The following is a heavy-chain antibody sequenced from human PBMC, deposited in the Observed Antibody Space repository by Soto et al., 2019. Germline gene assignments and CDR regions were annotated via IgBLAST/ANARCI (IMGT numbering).Heavy chain of an antibody. V-gene: IGHV4-39*01. CDR1: GGSISSSNYY. D-gene: IGHD6-13*01. CDR3: ARHQSHSSSYVDP. J-gene: IGHJ5*02. CDR2: IYYSGST. Sequence: PSETLSLTCTVSGGSISSSNYYWGWIRQPPGKGLEWIGSIYYSGSTYYNPSLKSRVTISVDTSKNQFSLKLSSVTAADTAVYYCARHQSHSSSYVDPWGQGTLVTVSS.